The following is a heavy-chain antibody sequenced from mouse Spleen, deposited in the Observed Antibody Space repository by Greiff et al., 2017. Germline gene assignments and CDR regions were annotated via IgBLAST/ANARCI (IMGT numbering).Heavy chain of an antibody. V-gene: IGHV5-6*02. CDR1: GFTFSSYG. J-gene: IGHJ1*03. CDR2: ISSGGSYT. Sequence: EVKLVESGGDLVKPGGSLKLSCAASGFTFSSYGMSWVRQTPDKRLEWVATISSGGSYTYYPDSVKGRFTISRDNAKNTLYLQMSSLKSEDTAMYYCARHDGRDYYGSSHWYFDVWGTGTTVTVSS. D-gene: IGHD1-1*01. CDR3: ARHDGRDYYGSSHWYFDV.